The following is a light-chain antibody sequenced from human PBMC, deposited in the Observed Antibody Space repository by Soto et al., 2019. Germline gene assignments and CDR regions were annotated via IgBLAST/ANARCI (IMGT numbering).Light chain of an antibody. V-gene: IGKV3-20*01. CDR1: QSVINSY. CDR2: GAS. J-gene: IGKJ4*01. CDR3: QHYESYPAT. Sequence: EIVLTPSPGTLSLSPGERATLSCRASQSVINSYLAWYQQKPGQAPRLLIYGASSRATGIPDRFSGSGSGTEFTLTISSLQPDDSATYYCQHYESYPATFGGGTKVDIK.